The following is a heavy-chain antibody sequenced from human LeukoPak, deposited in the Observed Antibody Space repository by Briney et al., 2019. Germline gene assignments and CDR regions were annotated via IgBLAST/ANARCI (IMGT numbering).Heavy chain of an antibody. CDR1: GYTFSSYW. CDR3: ARLAYCSNDVCYSNYYYSMDV. J-gene: IGHJ6*03. CDR2: IYPDDSDT. Sequence: PGESLKISCKGSGYTFSSYWIGWVRQMPGKGLEWMGSIYPDDSDTRYSPSFQGQVTISDDKSIRTAYLQWSSLKASDTAMYYCARLAYCSNDVCYSNYYYSMDVWGKGTTVTVSS. V-gene: IGHV5-51*01. D-gene: IGHD2-8*01.